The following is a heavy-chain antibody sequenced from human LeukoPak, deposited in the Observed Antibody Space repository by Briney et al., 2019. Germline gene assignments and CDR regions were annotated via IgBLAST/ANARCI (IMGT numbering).Heavy chain of an antibody. CDR2: ISYDGSNK. J-gene: IGHJ4*02. CDR3: ARGQAYGSGSYPRGY. CDR1: GFTFSSYA. V-gene: IGHV3-30-3*01. Sequence: GRSLRLSCAASGFTFSSYAMHWVRQAPGKGLEWVAVISYDGSNKYYADSVKGRFTISRDNSKNTLYLQMNSLRAEDTAVYYCARGQAYGSGSYPRGYWGQGTLDTVSS. D-gene: IGHD3-10*01.